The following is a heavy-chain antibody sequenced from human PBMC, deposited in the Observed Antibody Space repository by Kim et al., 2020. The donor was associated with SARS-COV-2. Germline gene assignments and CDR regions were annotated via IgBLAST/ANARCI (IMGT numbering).Heavy chain of an antibody. D-gene: IGHD3-10*01. CDR1: GGSISSSSYY. Sequence: SETLSLTCTVSGGSISSSSYYWGWIRQPPGKGLEWIGSIYDSGSTYYNPSLKSRVTISVDTSKNPFSLKLSSVTAADTAVYYCARQAGEFPVRVNWFDPWGQGTLVTVSS. CDR2: IYDSGST. V-gene: IGHV4-39*01. CDR3: ARQAGEFPVRVNWFDP. J-gene: IGHJ5*02.